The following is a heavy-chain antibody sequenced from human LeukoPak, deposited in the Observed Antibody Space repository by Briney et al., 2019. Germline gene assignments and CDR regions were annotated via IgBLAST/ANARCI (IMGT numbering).Heavy chain of an antibody. Sequence: SETLSLTCAVFVGSFSSYYWSWIRQPPGKGLECIGEINHSGYTSYNPSLKSRVTLSVDTSKHQFSLKLTSVTAADTAVYYCARCCLQRDGDNGGGDYWGQGTLVTVSS. J-gene: IGHJ4*02. CDR2: INHSGYT. V-gene: IGHV4-34*01. D-gene: IGHD4-17*01. CDR3: ARCCLQRDGDNGGGDY. CDR1: VGSFSSYY.